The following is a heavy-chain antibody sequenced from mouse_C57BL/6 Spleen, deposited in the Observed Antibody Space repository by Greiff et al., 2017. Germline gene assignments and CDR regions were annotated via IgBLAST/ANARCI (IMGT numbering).Heavy chain of an antibody. D-gene: IGHD2-3*01. J-gene: IGHJ2*01. V-gene: IGHV1-7*01. CDR3: ARSGSGWLLHFDY. Sequence: QVQLQQSGAELAKPGASVKLSCKASGYTFTSYWMHWVKQRPGQGLEWIGYINPSSGYTKYNQKFKDKATLTADKSSSTAYMQLSILTYEDSAVYYCARSGSGWLLHFDYWGQGTTLTVSS. CDR2: INPSSGYT. CDR1: GYTFTSYW.